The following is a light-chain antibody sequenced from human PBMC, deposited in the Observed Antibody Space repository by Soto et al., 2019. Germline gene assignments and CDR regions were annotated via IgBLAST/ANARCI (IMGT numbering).Light chain of an antibody. CDR1: QNVRSN. V-gene: IGKV3-15*01. CDR2: GAS. Sequence: EIVMTQSPATLSVSPGERATLSCRASQNVRSNLAWYQQKPGQAPRLLIYGASTRATGIPARFSGRGSGTEFILTISSLQPDDFATYYCQHYNSYSEAFGQGTKVDIK. CDR3: QHYNSYSEA. J-gene: IGKJ1*01.